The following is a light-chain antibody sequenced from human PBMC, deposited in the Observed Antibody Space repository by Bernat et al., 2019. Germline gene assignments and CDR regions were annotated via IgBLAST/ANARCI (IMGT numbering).Light chain of an antibody. Sequence: DIQMTQSPSTLSASVGERVTITCRASQSVNTMLAWYQQKPGKAPRLLIYSASNLQSGVPSRFSGSGSGTEFTLTISSLEPDDFATYYCQHYKSYAVTFGQGTKVDIK. V-gene: IGKV1-5*03. CDR2: SAS. CDR1: QSVNTM. CDR3: QHYKSYAVT. J-gene: IGKJ1*01.